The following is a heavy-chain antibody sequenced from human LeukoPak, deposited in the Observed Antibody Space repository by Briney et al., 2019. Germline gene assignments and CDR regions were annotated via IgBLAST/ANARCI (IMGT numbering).Heavy chain of an antibody. J-gene: IGHJ3*02. V-gene: IGHV3-21*01. CDR1: GFTARSSS. CDR3: ARDTVLNFAFDI. Sequence: GGSLRLSCAGSGFTARSSSMNWVRQAPGKGLEWVSSISSSGTYTYHADSVKGRFTISRDNDKNSLYLQMNTLRAEDTAVYYCARDTVLNFAFDIWGQGTMVTVSS. CDR2: ISSSGTYT. D-gene: IGHD4-17*01.